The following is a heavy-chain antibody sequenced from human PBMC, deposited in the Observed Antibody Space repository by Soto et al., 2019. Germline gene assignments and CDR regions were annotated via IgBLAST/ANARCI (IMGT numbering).Heavy chain of an antibody. CDR1: GFTFNNYA. CDR2: ISYDGSNK. Sequence: QVQLVESGGGVVQPGRSLRLSCAASGFTFNNYAMHWVRQAPGKGLEWVALISYDGSNKYYADSVKGRFTISRDNSKNXXYLQMNSLRAEDTAVYYCARDPLWGTAMVLWYFDLWGRGTLVTVSS. V-gene: IGHV3-30-3*01. J-gene: IGHJ2*01. D-gene: IGHD5-18*01. CDR3: ARDPLWGTAMVLWYFDL.